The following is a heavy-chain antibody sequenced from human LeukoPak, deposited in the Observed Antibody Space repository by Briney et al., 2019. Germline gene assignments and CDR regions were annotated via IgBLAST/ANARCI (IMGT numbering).Heavy chain of an antibody. D-gene: IGHD3-22*01. CDR1: GGSFSGYY. CDR2: INHSGST. V-gene: IGHV4-34*01. CDR3: ASRRYYYDSSGYYFAIYYYGMDV. Sequence: SETLSLTCAVYGGSFSGYYWSWIRQPPGKGLEWIGEINHSGSTNYNPSLKSRVTISVDTSKNQFSLKLCSVTAADTAVYYCASRRYYYDSSGYYFAIYYYGMDVWGQGTTVTVSS. J-gene: IGHJ6*02.